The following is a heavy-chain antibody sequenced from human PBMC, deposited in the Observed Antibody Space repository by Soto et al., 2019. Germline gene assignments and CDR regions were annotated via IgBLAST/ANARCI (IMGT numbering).Heavy chain of an antibody. D-gene: IGHD3-3*01. J-gene: IGHJ5*02. CDR1: GGSISSGDYD. CDR2: IYYSGST. Sequence: PSETLSLTCTVSGGSISSGDYDWSWIRQPPXKGLEWIGYIYYSGSTYYNPSLKSRVTISVDTSKNQFSLKLSSVTAADTAVYYCARGFNYDFWSGSWFDPWGQGSLVTVSS. V-gene: IGHV4-30-4*01. CDR3: ARGFNYDFWSGSWFDP.